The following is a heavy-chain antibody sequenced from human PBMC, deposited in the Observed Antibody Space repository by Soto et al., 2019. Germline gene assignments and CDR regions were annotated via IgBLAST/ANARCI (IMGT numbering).Heavy chain of an antibody. Sequence: PSETLSLTCTVSGGSISSYYWSWIRQPPGKGLEWIGYIYYSGSTNYNPSLKSRVTISVDTSKNQFSLKLSSVTAADTAVYYCARVSCSGGSCFLGWFDPWGQGTLVTVSS. D-gene: IGHD2-15*01. J-gene: IGHJ5*02. V-gene: IGHV4-59*01. CDR1: GGSISSYY. CDR3: ARVSCSGGSCFLGWFDP. CDR2: IYYSGST.